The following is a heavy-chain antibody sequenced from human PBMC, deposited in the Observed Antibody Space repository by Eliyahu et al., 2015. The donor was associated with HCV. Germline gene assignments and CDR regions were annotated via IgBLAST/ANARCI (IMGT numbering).Heavy chain of an antibody. V-gene: IGHV3-74*01. Sequence: EVQLVESGGGLVQPGGSLRLSCAASGFTFSSYWMHWVRQAPGKGLVWVSRIDTDGSSTSYADSVKGRFTISRDNAKNTLYLQMNSLRAEDTAVYFCARCRFDSSGYQIDYWGQGTLVTVSS. CDR2: IDTDGSST. J-gene: IGHJ4*02. D-gene: IGHD6-19*01. CDR3: ARCRFDSSGYQIDY. CDR1: GFTFSSYW.